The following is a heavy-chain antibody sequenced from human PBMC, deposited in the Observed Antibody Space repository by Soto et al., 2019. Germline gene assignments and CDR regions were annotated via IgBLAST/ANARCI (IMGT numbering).Heavy chain of an antibody. CDR3: ARDPEYSYGLPDDY. Sequence: PGGSLRLSCAASGFTFSSYGMHWVRQAPGKGLEWVAVIWYDGSNKYYADSVKGRFTISRDNSRNTLYLQMNSLRAEDTAVYYCARDPEYSYGLPDDYWGQGTLVTVSS. CDR1: GFTFSSYG. CDR2: IWYDGSNK. D-gene: IGHD5-18*01. J-gene: IGHJ4*02. V-gene: IGHV3-33*01.